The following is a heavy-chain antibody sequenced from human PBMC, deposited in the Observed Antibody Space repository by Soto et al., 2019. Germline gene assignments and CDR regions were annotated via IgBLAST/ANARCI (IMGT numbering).Heavy chain of an antibody. V-gene: IGHV4-39*01. CDR1: GGSISSTSSY. CDR2: IYYLGNT. J-gene: IGHJ5*02. CDR3: ARQIHLRDIEDNWFDP. Sequence: SETLSLTCTVSGGSISSTSSYWGWFRQPPGKGLEWVGSIYYLGNTYYNPSLGSRVTISVDTSKNQFSLKLSSVTAADTAVYYCARQIHLRDIEDNWFDPWGQGTLVTVS. D-gene: IGHD2-15*01.